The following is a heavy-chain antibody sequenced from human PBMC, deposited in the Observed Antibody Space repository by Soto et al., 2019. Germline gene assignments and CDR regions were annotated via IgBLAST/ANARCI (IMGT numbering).Heavy chain of an antibody. V-gene: IGHV1-18*01. Sequence: GASVKVSCKASGYTFTSYGISWVRQAPGQGLEWMGWISAYNGNTNYAQELQGRVTMTRDTSTSTAYMELRSLRSDDTAVYYCARESGGATDTLDYYYVYMDVWGKGTTVTVSS. J-gene: IGHJ6*03. D-gene: IGHD1-26*01. CDR1: GYTFTSYG. CDR3: ARESGGATDTLDYYYVYMDV. CDR2: ISAYNGNT.